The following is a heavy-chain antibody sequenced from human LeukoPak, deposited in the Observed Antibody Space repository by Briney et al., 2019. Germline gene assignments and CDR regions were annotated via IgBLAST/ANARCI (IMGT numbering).Heavy chain of an antibody. CDR2: IYYSGST. J-gene: IGHJ3*02. Sequence: PSQTLSLTCTVSSGSISSGGYYWSWIRQHPGKGLEWIGYIYYSGSTYYNPSLKSRVTISVDTSKNQFSLKLSSVTAADTAVYYRARDGPPYYGGNAFDIWGQGTMVTVSS. CDR3: ARDGPPYYGGNAFDI. D-gene: IGHD4-23*01. CDR1: SGSISSGGYY. V-gene: IGHV4-31*03.